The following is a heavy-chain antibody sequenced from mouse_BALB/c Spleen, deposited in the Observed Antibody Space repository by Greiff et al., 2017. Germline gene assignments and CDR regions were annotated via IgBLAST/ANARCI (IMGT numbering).Heavy chain of an antibody. CDR3: ARHLGGNYVWYFDV. Sequence: EVMLVESGGGLVQPGGSLKLSCAASGFTFSSYTMSWVRQTPEKRLEWVAYISNGGGSTYYTDTVKGRFTISRDNAKNTLYLQMSSLKSEDTAMYYCARHLGGNYVWYFDVWGAGTTVTVSS. CDR2: ISNGGGST. J-gene: IGHJ1*01. V-gene: IGHV5-12-2*01. CDR1: GFTFSSYT. D-gene: IGHD1-1*02.